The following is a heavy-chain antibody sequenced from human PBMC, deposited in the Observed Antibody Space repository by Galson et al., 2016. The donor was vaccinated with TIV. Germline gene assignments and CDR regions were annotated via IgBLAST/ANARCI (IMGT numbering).Heavy chain of an antibody. Sequence: SLRLSCAASGFTFSTYALSWVRQAPGKGLEWVSTISSNGGSTYYADSVKGRFTISRDNSKNNLYLQMNSLRAEDTAVYYCAKGMAIFGVIPPWGGMDVWGQGTTVTVSS. CDR3: AKGMAIFGVIPPWGGMDV. J-gene: IGHJ6*02. CDR1: GFTFSTYA. D-gene: IGHD3-3*01. V-gene: IGHV3-23*01. CDR2: ISSNGGST.